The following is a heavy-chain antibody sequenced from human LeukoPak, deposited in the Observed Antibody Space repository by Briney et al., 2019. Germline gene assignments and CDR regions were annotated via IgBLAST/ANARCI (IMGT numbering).Heavy chain of an antibody. V-gene: IGHV3-21*01. J-gene: IGHJ4*02. CDR1: GFTFSTYS. CDR3: ARDERIDY. CDR2: ISGGSTYI. Sequence: GGSLRLSCAASGFTFSTYSMNWVRQAPGKGLEWVSSISGGSTYISYADSVKGRFTISRDNAKNSLYLQVNSLRAEDTAVYYCARDERIDYWGQGTLVTVSS.